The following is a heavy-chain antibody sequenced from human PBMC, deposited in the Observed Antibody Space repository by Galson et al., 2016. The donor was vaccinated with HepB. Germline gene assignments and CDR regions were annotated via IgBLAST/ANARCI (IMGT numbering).Heavy chain of an antibody. CDR2: IYPGDSDN. D-gene: IGHD6-6*01. J-gene: IGHJ4*02. V-gene: IGHV5-51*01. CDR1: GYSFSSYW. CDR3: ARQGSIMAARLAPFDY. Sequence: QSGAEVKKPGESLKISCKASGYSFSSYWIGWVRQMPGKGLEWMGIIYPGDSDNIYSPSFQGRVTISADNSISTAYLQWSGLKASDTAMFYCARQGSIMAARLAPFDYWGQGTLVTVSS.